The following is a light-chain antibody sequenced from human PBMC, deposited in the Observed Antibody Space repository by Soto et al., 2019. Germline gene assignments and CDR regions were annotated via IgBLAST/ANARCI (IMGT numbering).Light chain of an antibody. V-gene: IGKV3D-11*01. CDR2: LTS. CDR1: QAVNTR. Sequence: VMTQSPSTLSVSPGERATLSCRASQAVNTRLAWYQHKPGQAPRLLIYLTSNRAAGIPARFSGSGSGTDFTLTISSLEPEDFAVYYCQQRSNGLTFGGGTKVDIK. CDR3: QQRSNGLT. J-gene: IGKJ4*01.